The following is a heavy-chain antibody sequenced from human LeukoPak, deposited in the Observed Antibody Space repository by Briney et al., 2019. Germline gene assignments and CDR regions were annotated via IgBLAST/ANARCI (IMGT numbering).Heavy chain of an antibody. D-gene: IGHD3-22*01. J-gene: IGHJ4*02. CDR2: ISYDGSNK. V-gene: IGHV3-30*18. CDR1: GFTFSSYG. CDR3: AKDGHYDSSGYYGVFDY. Sequence: PGGSLRLSCAASGFTFSSYGMHWVRQAPGKGLEWVAVISYDGSNKYYADSVKGRFTISRDNPKNTLYLQMNSLRAEDTAVYYCAKDGHYDSSGYYGVFDYWGQGTPVTVSS.